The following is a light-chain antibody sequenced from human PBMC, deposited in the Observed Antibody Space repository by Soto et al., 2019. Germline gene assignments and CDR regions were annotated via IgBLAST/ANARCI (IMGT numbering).Light chain of an antibody. J-gene: IGLJ1*01. Sequence: QSVLTQPPSVSAAPGQKVTISCSGSSSNIERNYVSWYQHLPGAAPKMVIHGNDKRPSGIPDRFSASKSGTSATLDITGLQTGDEADYYCGTWDNSLNAFYVFGTGTKLTVL. CDR2: GND. CDR3: GTWDNSLNAFYV. CDR1: SSNIERNY. V-gene: IGLV1-51*01.